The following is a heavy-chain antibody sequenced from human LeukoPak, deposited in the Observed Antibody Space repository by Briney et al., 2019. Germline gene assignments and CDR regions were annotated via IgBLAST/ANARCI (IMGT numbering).Heavy chain of an antibody. CDR1: GFTFSSYT. J-gene: IGHJ2*01. Sequence: GGSLRLSCAASGFTFSSYTMNWVRQAPGKGLEWVSSISSTSSYIYYADSVKGRFTISRDNAKNSLYLQMNSLRAEDTAVYCARSLKTGYWAHYYYFDLWGRGTLVTVSS. D-gene: IGHD3-9*01. CDR2: ISSTSSYI. CDR3: ARSLKTGYWAHYYYFDL. V-gene: IGHV3-21*01.